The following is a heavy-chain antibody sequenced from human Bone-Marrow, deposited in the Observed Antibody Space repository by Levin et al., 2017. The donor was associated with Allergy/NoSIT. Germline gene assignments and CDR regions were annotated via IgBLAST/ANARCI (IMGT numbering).Heavy chain of an antibody. J-gene: IGHJ4*02. Sequence: GESLKISCAASGFTFSSYEMNWVRQAPGKGLEWVSYISSSGSTIYYADSVKGRFTISRDNAKNSLYLQMNSLRAEDTAVYYCAREVVVVPAATVFDYWGQGTLVTVSS. CDR2: ISSSGSTI. V-gene: IGHV3-48*03. CDR1: GFTFSSYE. CDR3: AREVVVVPAATVFDY. D-gene: IGHD2-2*01.